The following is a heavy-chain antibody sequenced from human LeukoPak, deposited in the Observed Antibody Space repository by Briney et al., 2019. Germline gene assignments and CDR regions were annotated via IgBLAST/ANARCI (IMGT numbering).Heavy chain of an antibody. J-gene: IGHJ5*02. Sequence: GGSLRLSCAASGFTFSSYGMTWVRQAPGKGLVWVSRINSDGINTSYADSVKGRFTISRDNAKNTLNLQMNSLRAEDTAVYYCARDLGQYYDTSDNWFDPWGQGTLVTVSS. CDR2: INSDGINT. CDR1: GFTFSSYG. V-gene: IGHV3-74*01. D-gene: IGHD3-22*01. CDR3: ARDLGQYYDTSDNWFDP.